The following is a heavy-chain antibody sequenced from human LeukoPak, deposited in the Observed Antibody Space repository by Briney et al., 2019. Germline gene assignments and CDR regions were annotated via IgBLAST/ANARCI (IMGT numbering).Heavy chain of an antibody. D-gene: IGHD6-19*01. CDR3: ARDSVAVAGRKFDY. V-gene: IGHV1-69*06. Sequence: ASVKVSCKASGGTFSSYAISWVRQAPGQGLEWMGGIIPIFGTANYAQKFQGRVTITADKSTSTAYMELSSLRSEDTAVYYCARDSVAVAGRKFDYWGQGTLVTVSS. CDR2: IIPIFGTA. J-gene: IGHJ4*02. CDR1: GGTFSSYA.